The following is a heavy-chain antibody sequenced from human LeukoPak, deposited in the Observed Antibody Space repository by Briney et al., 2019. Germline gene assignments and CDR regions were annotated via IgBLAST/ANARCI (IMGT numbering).Heavy chain of an antibody. CDR3: ARGYCSSTSCYSVPFDY. D-gene: IGHD2-2*02. CDR2: IYPGDSDT. V-gene: IGHV5-51*01. J-gene: IGHJ4*02. Sequence: GASVKVSCKASGYTFTSYWIGWVRQMPGKGLEWMGIIYPGDSDTRYSPSFQGQVTISADKSISTAYLQWSSLKASDTAMYYCARGYCSSTSCYSVPFDYWGQGTLVTVSS. CDR1: GYTFTSYW.